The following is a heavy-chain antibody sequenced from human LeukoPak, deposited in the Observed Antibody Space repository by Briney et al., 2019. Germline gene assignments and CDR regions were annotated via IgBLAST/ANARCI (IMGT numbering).Heavy chain of an antibody. CDR1: GYTFDNFY. D-gene: IGHD1-14*01. V-gene: IGHV1-2*02. CDR2: INGNDGST. CDR3: ARDEGSTYNQLDY. Sequence: ASVKVSCKTSGYTFDNFYIHWVRQAPGQGPEWMGWINGNDGSTNYAQKFQGRVTMTRVTAISTVYMDLSGLRPDDTAIYYCARDEGSTYNQLDYWGQGTLVTVSS. J-gene: IGHJ4*02.